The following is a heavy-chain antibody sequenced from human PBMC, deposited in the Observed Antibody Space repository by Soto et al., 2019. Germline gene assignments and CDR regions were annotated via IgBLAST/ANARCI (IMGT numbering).Heavy chain of an antibody. V-gene: IGHV3-30-3*01. CDR3: ARDPLGRYYGSGSYYFDY. J-gene: IGHJ4*02. D-gene: IGHD3-10*01. CDR1: GFTFSSYA. Sequence: QVQLVESGGGVVQPGRSLRLSCAASGFTFSSYAMHWVRQAPGKGLEWVAVISYDGSNKYYADSVKGRFTISRENSKNTLYLQMTSRRAEDTAGYYCARDPLGRYYGSGSYYFDYWGQGTLVTVSS. CDR2: ISYDGSNK.